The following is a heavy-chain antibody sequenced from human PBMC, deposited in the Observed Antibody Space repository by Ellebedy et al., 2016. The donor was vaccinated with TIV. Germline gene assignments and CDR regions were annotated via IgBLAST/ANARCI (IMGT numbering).Heavy chain of an antibody. Sequence: AASVKVSCKASGYTFFSYDINWVRQATGQRLEWMGWLNPKTNNKAYAQKFQGRLTLTRDTSISTAYMELSSLRSEDTALYYCVRYDYGSGGNWFDPWGQGTQVTVSS. V-gene: IGHV1-8*01. CDR1: GYTFFSYD. J-gene: IGHJ5*02. CDR3: VRYDYGSGGNWFDP. D-gene: IGHD3-10*01. CDR2: LNPKTNNK.